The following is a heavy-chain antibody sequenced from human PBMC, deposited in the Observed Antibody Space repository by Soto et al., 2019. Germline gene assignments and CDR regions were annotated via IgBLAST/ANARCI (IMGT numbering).Heavy chain of an antibody. J-gene: IGHJ6*02. CDR2: ISYDGSNK. D-gene: IGHD4-17*01. V-gene: IGHV3-30*18. CDR3: AKDRTSYGDYPYYYYGMDV. Sequence: VGSLRLSCAASGFTFSSYGTHWVRQAPGKGLEWVAVISYDGSNKYYADSVKGRFTISRDNSKNTLYLQMNSLRAEDTAVYYCAKDRTSYGDYPYYYYGMDVWGQGTTVTVSS. CDR1: GFTFSSYG.